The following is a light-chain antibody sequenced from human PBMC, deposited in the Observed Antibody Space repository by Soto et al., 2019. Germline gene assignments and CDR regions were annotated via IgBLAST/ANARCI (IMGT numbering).Light chain of an antibody. Sequence: DIQMTQSPSSLSASVGDRVTITCRASQSISTYLNWYQQKPGKAPKLLIYTASSLQIGVPSRFSGSGSGTDFTLTISSLQPEDFATYYCQQSYSDPLVTFGGGTKVEIK. CDR2: TAS. J-gene: IGKJ4*01. CDR3: QQSYSDPLVT. CDR1: QSISTY. V-gene: IGKV1-39*01.